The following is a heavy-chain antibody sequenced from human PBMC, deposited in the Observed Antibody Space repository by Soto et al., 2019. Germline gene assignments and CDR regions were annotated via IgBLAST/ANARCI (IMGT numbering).Heavy chain of an antibody. Sequence: QVQLVQSGAEVKKPGSSVKVSCKASGGTFSSYAISWVRQAPGQGLEWMGGIIPIFGTVNYAQKFQGRVTITADESTSTAYMELSSLRSEDTAVYYCARDRTYYDILTGYYYYGMDVWGQGTTVTVSS. CDR1: GGTFSSYA. V-gene: IGHV1-69*01. CDR2: IIPIFGTV. CDR3: ARDRTYYDILTGYYYYGMDV. J-gene: IGHJ6*02. D-gene: IGHD3-9*01.